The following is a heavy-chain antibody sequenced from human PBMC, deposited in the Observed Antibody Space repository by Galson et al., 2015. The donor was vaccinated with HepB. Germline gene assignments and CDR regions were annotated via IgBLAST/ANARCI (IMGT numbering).Heavy chain of an antibody. J-gene: IGHJ4*02. CDR2: INTNGGRT. Sequence: SVKVSCKASGYTFTNHHMQWVRQAPGQGLEWMGLINTNGGRTTYAQKFQGRVTMTRDTSTSTVYMEVSSLKSDDTAVYYCARVGSARLDIDYWGQGTLVTVSS. V-gene: IGHV1-46*01. CDR3: ARVGSARLDIDY. CDR1: GYTFTNHH. D-gene: IGHD1-1*01.